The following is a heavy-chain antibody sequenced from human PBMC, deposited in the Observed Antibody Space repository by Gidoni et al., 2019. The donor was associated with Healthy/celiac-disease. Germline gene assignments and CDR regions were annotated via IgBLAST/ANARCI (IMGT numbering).Heavy chain of an antibody. CDR3: AKDRGYYYYGMDV. V-gene: IGHV3-9*01. CDR2: ISWTSGSI. Sequence: EVQLVESGGGLVQPGRSLRLSCAASGFTFDEYAMHLVSPATGKGLEWVSGISWTSGSIGYAASVKGRFTISRDNAINSLYLQMNSLRAEDTALYYCAKDRGYYYYGMDVWGQGPTVTVSS. J-gene: IGHJ6*02. D-gene: IGHD3-16*01. CDR1: GFTFDEYA.